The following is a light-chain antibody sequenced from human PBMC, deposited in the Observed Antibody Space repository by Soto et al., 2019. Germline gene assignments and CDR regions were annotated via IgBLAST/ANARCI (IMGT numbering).Light chain of an antibody. J-gene: IGKJ4*01. CDR2: DAS. V-gene: IGKV3-11*01. CDR1: QSVSTY. Sequence: EIVLTQSPATLSLSPGERATLSCRASQSVSTYLAWYQQKPGQAPRLLIYDASNRATGIPGRFSGSGSGTDFTLTINSLEPEDFAVYYCQQRSNWPPGPLTFGGGPRVEI. CDR3: QQRSNWPPGPLT.